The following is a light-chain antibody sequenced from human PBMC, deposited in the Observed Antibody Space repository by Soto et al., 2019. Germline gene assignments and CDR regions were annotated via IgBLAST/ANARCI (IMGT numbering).Light chain of an antibody. Sequence: QPVLTQSPSASASLGASVKLTCTLSSGHSSYAIAWHQQQPEKGPRYLMKLNSDGSHSKGDGIPDRFSGSSSGAERYLTISSLQSEDEADYYCQTWGTGIPWLFGGGPSSPS. CDR1: SGHSSYA. CDR3: QTWGTGIPWL. CDR2: LNSDGSH. J-gene: IGLJ3*02. V-gene: IGLV4-69*01.